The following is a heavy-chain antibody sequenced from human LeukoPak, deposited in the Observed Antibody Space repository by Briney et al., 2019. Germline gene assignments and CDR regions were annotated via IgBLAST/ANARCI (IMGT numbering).Heavy chain of an antibody. V-gene: IGHV1-69*06. CDR1: GGTFSSYA. Sequence: LWASVKVSCKASGGTFSSYAISWVRQAPGQGLEWMGGIIPIFGTANYAQKFQGRVTMTEDTSTDTAYMELSSLRSEDTAVYYCATCTSCYADLFDYWGQGTLVTVSS. CDR2: IIPIFGTA. J-gene: IGHJ4*02. CDR3: ATCTSCYADLFDY. D-gene: IGHD2-2*01.